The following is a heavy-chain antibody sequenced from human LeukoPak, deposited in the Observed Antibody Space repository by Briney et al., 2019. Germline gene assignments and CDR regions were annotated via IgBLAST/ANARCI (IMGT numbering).Heavy chain of an antibody. D-gene: IGHD5-24*01. Sequence: PGGSLRLSCAASGFTFRSYRMNGVRQAQGKGLEWVSYISSSSSTIYYADSVKGRFTISRDNAKNSLYLQMNSLRAEDTAVYYCAGALGRRDDYWGQGTLVTVSS. V-gene: IGHV3-48*04. CDR2: ISSSSSTI. CDR3: AGALGRRDDY. CDR1: GFTFRSYR. J-gene: IGHJ4*02.